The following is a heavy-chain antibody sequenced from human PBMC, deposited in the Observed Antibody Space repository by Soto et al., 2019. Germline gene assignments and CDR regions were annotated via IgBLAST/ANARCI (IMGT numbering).Heavy chain of an antibody. CDR1: GFTFSSYA. CDR3: VKSRGGNNFDFFD. Sequence: GSLRLSCSASGFTFSSYAMHWVRQAPGKGLEYVSGVRGNGDPPFYADSVKGRFTISRDNSKNTLYLQMSSLRADDTAVYYCVKSRGGNNFDFFDWGQGALVTVSS. D-gene: IGHD5-12*01. V-gene: IGHV3-64D*06. CDR2: VRGNGDPP. J-gene: IGHJ4*02.